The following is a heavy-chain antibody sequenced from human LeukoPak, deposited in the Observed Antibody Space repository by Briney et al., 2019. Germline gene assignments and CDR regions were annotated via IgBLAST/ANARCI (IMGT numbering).Heavy chain of an antibody. Sequence: PGGSLRLSCAASGFTVSSNYMSWVRQAPGKGLEWVSVIYSGGSTYYADSVKGRFTISRGKSKNTLYLQMNSLRAEDTAVYYCARDFGDYVGYWGQGTLVTVSS. CDR2: IYSGGST. CDR1: GFTVSSNY. CDR3: ARDFGDYVGY. J-gene: IGHJ4*02. V-gene: IGHV3-66*01. D-gene: IGHD3-10*01.